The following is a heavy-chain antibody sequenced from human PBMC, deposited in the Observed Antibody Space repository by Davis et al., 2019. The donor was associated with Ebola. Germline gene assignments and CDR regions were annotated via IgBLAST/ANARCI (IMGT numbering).Heavy chain of an antibody. V-gene: IGHV3-48*01. CDR1: GFTFSSYS. CDR2: ISSSSSTI. J-gene: IGHJ6*04. Sequence: GESLKISCAASGFTFSSYSMNWVRQAPGKGLEWVSYISSSSSTIYYADSVKGRFTISRDNSKNTLNLQMNSLRAEDTAVYYCAKDLGGGYDHSYYKYYGMDVWGKGTTVTVSS. D-gene: IGHD5-12*01. CDR3: AKDLGGGYDHSYYKYYGMDV.